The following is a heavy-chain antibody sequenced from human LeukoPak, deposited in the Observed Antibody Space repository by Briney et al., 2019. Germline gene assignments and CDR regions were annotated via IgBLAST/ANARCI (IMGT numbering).Heavy chain of an antibody. CDR2: IWYDGSNK. Sequence: PGGSLRLSCAASGFTFSSYGMYWVRQAPGKGLEWVAVIWYDGSNKYYVDSVKGRFTISRDNSKNTLYLQMNSLRAEDTAAYYCAKGSDYDSSGNDGFDIWGQGTMVTVSS. V-gene: IGHV3-33*06. CDR1: GFTFSSYG. CDR3: AKGSDYDSSGNDGFDI. D-gene: IGHD3-22*01. J-gene: IGHJ3*02.